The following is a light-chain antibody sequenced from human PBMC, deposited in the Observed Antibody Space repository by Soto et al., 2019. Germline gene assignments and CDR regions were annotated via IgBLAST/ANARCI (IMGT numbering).Light chain of an antibody. J-gene: IGLJ3*02. CDR2: EVS. V-gene: IGLV2-14*01. CDR3: SSYTTSTTLVV. Sequence: QAVVTQPASMSGSPGQSITISCTGTSSDVGGYHYVSWYQQHPGKAPKLMIYEVSHRPSGVSDRFSGSKSGNTASLTISGLQAEDEADYYCSSYTTSTTLVVFGGGTKLTVL. CDR1: SSDVGGYHY.